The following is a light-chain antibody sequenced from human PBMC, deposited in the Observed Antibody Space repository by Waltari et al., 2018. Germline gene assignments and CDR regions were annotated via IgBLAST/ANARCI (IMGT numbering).Light chain of an antibody. J-gene: IGKJ2*01. Sequence: DIQMTQSPSSLSASVGDRVNITCRASQGISNSLAWYQQKPGKAPKLLLDASSTLESGVPSRFSGSGSGTDYTLTISSLQPEDFATYYCEQYFSTPPYTFGQGTKLEI. CDR1: QGISNS. CDR3: EQYFSTPPYT. CDR2: ASS. V-gene: IGKV1-NL1*01.